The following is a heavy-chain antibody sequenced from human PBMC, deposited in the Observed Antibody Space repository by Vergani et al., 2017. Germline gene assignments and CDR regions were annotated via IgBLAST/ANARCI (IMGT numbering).Heavy chain of an antibody. J-gene: IGHJ6*03. Sequence: QVQLVESGGGVVQPGTSLRLSCEASGFKFSQFGMHWVRQAPGKGLEWVAFISYDGSKTQYADSEKGRVTISRDNSKNTVGLEMSSLRVDDTATYYCSRGVWDGSKMSCFLRAGEFYYMDVWGQGTTVTVSS. CDR3: SRGVWDGSKMSCFLRAGEFYYMDV. CDR2: ISYDGSKT. D-gene: IGHD3-16*01. CDR1: GFKFSQFG. V-gene: IGHV3-33*05.